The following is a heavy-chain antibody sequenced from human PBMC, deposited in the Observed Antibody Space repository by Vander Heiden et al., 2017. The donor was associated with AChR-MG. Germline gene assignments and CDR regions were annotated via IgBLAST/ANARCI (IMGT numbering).Heavy chain of an antibody. J-gene: IGHJ6*02. CDR2: ISWNSGSI. CDR1: GFTFDDCA. D-gene: IGHD3-22*01. Sequence: EVQLVESGGGLVQPVRSLRRACAASGFTFDDCAMHWGRQAPGKGLEWVSGISWNSGSIGYADSVKGRFTISRDNAKNSLYLQMNSLRAEDTALYYCAKEDGDYDRGYYGMDVWGQGTTVTVSS. CDR3: AKEDGDYDRGYYGMDV. V-gene: IGHV3-9*01.